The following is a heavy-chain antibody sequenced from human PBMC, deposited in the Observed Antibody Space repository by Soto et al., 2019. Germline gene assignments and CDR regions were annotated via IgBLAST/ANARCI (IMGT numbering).Heavy chain of an antibody. CDR1: GFTFRNDG. J-gene: IGHJ3*01. CDR2: IGIGSSTK. Sequence: SLRLSCAASGFTFRNDGMNWVRQAPGKGLKRVSYIGIGSSTKYYADSVKGRFTISRDNAKNSLYLQMNSLRAEDTAVYYCARDQLYYNDISGRPLNAFDVWGQGTMVTVSS. V-gene: IGHV3-48*01. D-gene: IGHD3-22*01. CDR3: ARDQLYYNDISGRPLNAFDV.